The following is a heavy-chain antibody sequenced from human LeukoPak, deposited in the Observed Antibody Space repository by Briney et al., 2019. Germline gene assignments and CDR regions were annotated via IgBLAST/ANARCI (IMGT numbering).Heavy chain of an antibody. D-gene: IGHD1-26*01. CDR2: IYYSGST. Sequence: PSETLSLTCTVSGGSISSSSYYWGWIRQPPGKGLEWIGSIYYSGSTYYNPSLKSRVTISVDTSKNQFSLKLSSVTAADTAVYYCARGGGSYGFDYYYYGMDVWGQGTTVTVSS. CDR1: GGSISSSSYY. J-gene: IGHJ6*02. V-gene: IGHV4-39*07. CDR3: ARGGGSYGFDYYYYGMDV.